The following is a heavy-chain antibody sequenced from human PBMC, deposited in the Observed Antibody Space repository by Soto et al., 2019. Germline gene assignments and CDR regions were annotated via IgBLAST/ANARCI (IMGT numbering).Heavy chain of an antibody. V-gene: IGHV4-34*01. D-gene: IGHD3-10*01. CDR3: ARPMVRGVMGYYGMDV. CDR1: GGSFSGYY. Sequence: PSETLSLTCAVYGGSFSGYYWSWIRQPPGKGLKWIGEINHSGSTNYNPSLKSRVTISVDTSKNQFSLKLSSVTAADTAVYYCARPMVRGVMGYYGMDVWGQGTTVTVSS. CDR2: INHSGST. J-gene: IGHJ6*02.